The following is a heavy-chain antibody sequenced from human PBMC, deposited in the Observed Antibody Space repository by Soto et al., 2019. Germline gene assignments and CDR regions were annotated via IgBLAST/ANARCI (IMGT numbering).Heavy chain of an antibody. J-gene: IGHJ4*02. CDR1: GFTFSSYA. Sequence: PLGFLRLSCAASGFTFSSYAMSWVRQAPGKGLEWVSVISGRGITTYYAASVKGRFTISRDNSKNTLYLQMNSLRAEDTAIYYCAKDRDPAMVPDFDYWGQGTLVTVSS. CDR2: ISGRGITT. CDR3: AKDRDPAMVPDFDY. D-gene: IGHD5-18*01. V-gene: IGHV3-23*01.